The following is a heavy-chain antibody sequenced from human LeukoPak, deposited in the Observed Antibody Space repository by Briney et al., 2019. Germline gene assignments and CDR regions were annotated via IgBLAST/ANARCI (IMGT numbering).Heavy chain of an antibody. CDR1: GYTFTSYG. V-gene: IGHV1-18*01. CDR2: ISAYNGNT. D-gene: IGHD6-13*01. CDR3: ARNHPYSGSWYSGGYPDY. Sequence: ASVKVSCKASGYTFTSYGISWVRQAPGQGLEWMGWISAYNGNTNYAQKLQGRVTMTTDTSTSTAYMELRSLRSDDTAVYYCARNHPYSGSWYSGGYPDYWGQGTLVTVSS. J-gene: IGHJ4*02.